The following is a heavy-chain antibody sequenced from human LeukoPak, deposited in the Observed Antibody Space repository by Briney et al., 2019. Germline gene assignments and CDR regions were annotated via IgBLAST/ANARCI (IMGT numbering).Heavy chain of an antibody. CDR2: IYSGGST. J-gene: IGHJ5*02. CDR1: GFTVSSNY. Sequence: GGSLRLSCAASGFTVSSNYMSWVRQAPGKGLEWVSVIYSGGSTYYADSVKGRFTISRDNSKNTLYLQMNSLRAEDTAVYYCARNPTPPWFDHWGQGTLVTVSS. CDR3: ARNPTPPWFDH. V-gene: IGHV3-66*02.